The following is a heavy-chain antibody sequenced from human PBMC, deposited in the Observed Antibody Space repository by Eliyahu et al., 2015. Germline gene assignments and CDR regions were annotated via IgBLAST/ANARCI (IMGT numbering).Heavy chain of an antibody. D-gene: IGHD4-23*01. CDR3: ARGASFGGYFDY. CDR2: IYYSGST. V-gene: IGHV4-39*07. Sequence: QLQLQESGPGLVKPSEXLSLXCPVSGGSIXSSSYYWGWIRQPPGKGLEWIGSIYYSGSTYYNPSLKSRVTISVDTSKNQFSLKLSSVTAADTAVYYCARGASFGGYFDYWGQGTLVTVSS. CDR1: GGSIXSSSYY. J-gene: IGHJ4*02.